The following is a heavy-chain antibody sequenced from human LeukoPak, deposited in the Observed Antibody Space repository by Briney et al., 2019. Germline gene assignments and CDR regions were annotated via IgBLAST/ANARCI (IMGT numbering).Heavy chain of an antibody. CDR1: GFTVSSNY. Sequence: GGSLRLSCAASGFTVSSNYMSWVRQAPGKGLEWVSVIYSGGSTYYADSVKGRFTISRDNSKNTLYLQMNSLRAEDTAVYYCAREPWLISSSGGGVLDYWGQGALVTVSS. CDR2: IYSGGST. CDR3: AREPWLISSSGGGVLDY. J-gene: IGHJ4*02. D-gene: IGHD6-6*01. V-gene: IGHV3-66*02.